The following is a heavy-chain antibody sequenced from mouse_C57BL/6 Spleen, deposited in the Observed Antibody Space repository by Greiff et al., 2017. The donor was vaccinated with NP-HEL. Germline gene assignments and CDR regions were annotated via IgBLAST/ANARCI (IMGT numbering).Heavy chain of an antibody. CDR2: ILPGSGST. CDR3: TRRSKDYAMDY. Sequence: VQLQQSGAELMKPGASVKLSCKATGYTFTGYWIEWVKQRPGHGLEWIGEILPGSGSTNYNEKFKGKATFTADTSSNTAYMQLSSLTTKDTAIYNCTRRSKDYAMDYWGQGTSVTVSS. CDR1: GYTFTGYW. V-gene: IGHV1-9*01. D-gene: IGHD2-5*01. J-gene: IGHJ4*01.